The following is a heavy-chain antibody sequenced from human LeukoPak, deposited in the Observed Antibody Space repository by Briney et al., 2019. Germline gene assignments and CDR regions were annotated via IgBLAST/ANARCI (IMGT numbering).Heavy chain of an antibody. J-gene: IGHJ6*04. D-gene: IGHD2-2*01. CDR2: IIPIFGTA. CDR3: ARDQRQLLFMDV. CDR1: GGTFSSYA. V-gene: IGHV1-69*05. Sequence: SVKVSCKASGGTFSSYAISWVRQAPGQGLEWMGGIIPIFGTANYAQKFQGRVTMTTDTSTSTAYMELRSLRSDDTAVYYCARDQRQLLFMDVWGKGTTVTVSS.